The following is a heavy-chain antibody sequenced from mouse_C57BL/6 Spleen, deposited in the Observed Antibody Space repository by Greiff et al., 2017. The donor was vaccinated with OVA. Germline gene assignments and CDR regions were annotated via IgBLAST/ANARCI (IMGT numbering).Heavy chain of an antibody. CDR3: ARGTATMVTGGRFAY. CDR1: GYTFTSYW. V-gene: IGHV1-72*01. CDR2: IDPNSGGT. Sequence: QVQLQQSGAELVKPGASVKLSCKASGYTFTSYWMHWVKQRPGRGLEWIGRIDPNSGGTKYNEKFKSKATLTVDKPSSTAYMQLSSLTSEDSAVYYCARGTATMVTGGRFAYWGQGTLVTVSA. J-gene: IGHJ3*01. D-gene: IGHD2-2*01.